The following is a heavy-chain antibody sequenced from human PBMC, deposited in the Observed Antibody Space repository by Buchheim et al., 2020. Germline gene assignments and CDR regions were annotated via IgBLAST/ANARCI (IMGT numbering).Heavy chain of an antibody. Sequence: QVQLQQWGAGLLKPSETLSLTCAVYGGSFSGYYWSWIRQPPGKGLEWIGEINHSGSTNYNPSLKSRVTISVDTSKNQFSLQLSSVTAADTAVYYCARVGGRYYYDSSGYDYFDYWGQGTL. CDR3: ARVGGRYYYDSSGYDYFDY. CDR1: GGSFSGYY. J-gene: IGHJ4*02. D-gene: IGHD3-22*01. V-gene: IGHV4-34*01. CDR2: INHSGST.